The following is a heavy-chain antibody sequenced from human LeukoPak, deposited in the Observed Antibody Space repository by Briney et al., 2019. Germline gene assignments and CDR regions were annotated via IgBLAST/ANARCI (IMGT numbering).Heavy chain of an antibody. J-gene: IGHJ3*02. D-gene: IGHD2-2*01. Sequence: SSETLSLTCAVYGGSFSGYYWSWIRQPPGKGLEWIGEINHSGSTNYNPSLKSRVTISVDTSKNQFSLKLSSVTAADTAVYYCARDGPGYFVVVPAAPAQNGDAFDIWGQGTMVTVSS. CDR1: GGSFSGYY. CDR3: ARDGPGYFVVVPAAPAQNGDAFDI. CDR2: INHSGST. V-gene: IGHV4-34*01.